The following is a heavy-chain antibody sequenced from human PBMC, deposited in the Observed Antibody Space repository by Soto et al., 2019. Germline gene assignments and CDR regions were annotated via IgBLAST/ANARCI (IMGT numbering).Heavy chain of an antibody. CDR3: ANDRRYRGGYYVDS. D-gene: IGHD3-10*01. J-gene: IGHJ4*02. V-gene: IGHV3-30*18. CDR1: GFTFSSYG. Sequence: QVQLVESGGGVVQPGRSLRLSCAASGFTFSSYGMHWVRQAPGKGLEWVSVISYDGSNKYYADSVKGRFTISRDNSKNTLYLQMNSLKAEDKAGYYCANDRRYRGGYYVDSWGQGTLVTVSS. CDR2: ISYDGSNK.